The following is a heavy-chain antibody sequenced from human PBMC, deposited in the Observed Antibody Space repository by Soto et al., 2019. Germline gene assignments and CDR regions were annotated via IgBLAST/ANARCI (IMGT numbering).Heavy chain of an antibody. CDR3: ARDFTDSSGPTLGMDV. CDR2: MYHSGST. Sequence: QVQLQESGPGLVKPSQTLSLTCTVSVGSISSGGYYWSWIRQHPGKGLEWIGYMYHSGSTYYNPSLKRRVTISVDTSNKQFTLKLSSVTAADTAVYYCARDFTDSSGPTLGMDVWGQGTTVTVSS. CDR1: VGSISSGGYY. V-gene: IGHV4-31*03. D-gene: IGHD6-19*01. J-gene: IGHJ6*02.